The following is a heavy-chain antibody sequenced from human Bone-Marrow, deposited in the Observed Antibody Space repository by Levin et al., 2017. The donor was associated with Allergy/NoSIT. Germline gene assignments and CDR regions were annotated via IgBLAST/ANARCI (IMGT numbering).Heavy chain of an antibody. CDR3: TTDRRWEEKYPDY. V-gene: IGHV3-15*01. CDR1: GFTFINTW. D-gene: IGHD1-26*01. Sequence: LSLTCAASGFTFINTWMSWVRQAPGKGLESIGRIKSKSDGETTDYAAPVRGRFTISRDDSKNTVYLQMNSLKPEDTAVYYCTTDRRWEEKYPDYWGQGTLVTVSS. CDR2: IKSKSDGETT. J-gene: IGHJ4*02.